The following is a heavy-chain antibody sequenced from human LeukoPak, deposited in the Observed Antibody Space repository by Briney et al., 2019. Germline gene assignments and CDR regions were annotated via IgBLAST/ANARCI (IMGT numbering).Heavy chain of an antibody. D-gene: IGHD3-10*01. CDR2: INPNSGGA. V-gene: IGHV1-2*02. J-gene: IGHJ4*02. Sequence: ASVKVSCKASGYTFTGYYMHWVRQAPGQGLEWMGWINPNSGGANYAQKFQGRVTMTRDTSISTAYMELSRLRSDDTAVYYCASPNYYGSGSYVVYWGQGTLVTVSS. CDR3: ASPNYYGSGSYVVY. CDR1: GYTFTGYY.